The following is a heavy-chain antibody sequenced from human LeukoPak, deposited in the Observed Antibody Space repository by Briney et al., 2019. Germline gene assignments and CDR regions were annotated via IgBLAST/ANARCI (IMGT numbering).Heavy chain of an antibody. Sequence: GGSLRLSCAASGFTFSSYAMSWVRQAPGKGLEWVSSISSSSSYIYYADSVKGRFTISRDNAKNSLYLQMNSLRAEDTAVYYCAREQWAYRSYYDSSGYHDYWGQGTLVTVSS. V-gene: IGHV3-21*01. J-gene: IGHJ4*02. CDR2: ISSSSSYI. CDR1: GFTFSSYA. D-gene: IGHD3-22*01. CDR3: AREQWAYRSYYDSSGYHDY.